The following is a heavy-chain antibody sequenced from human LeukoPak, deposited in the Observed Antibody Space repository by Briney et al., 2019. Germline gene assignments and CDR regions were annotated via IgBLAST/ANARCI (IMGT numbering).Heavy chain of an antibody. J-gene: IGHJ4*02. CDR3: AKDAYSSSWFQTNPFYFCDY. D-gene: IGHD6-13*01. Sequence: PGGSLRLSCAASGFTFSSYGMSWVRQAPGKGLEWVSAISGSGGSTYYADSVKGRFTISRDNSKNTLYLQMNSLRAEDTAVYYCAKDAYSSSWFQTNPFYFCDYWGQGTLVTVSS. CDR2: ISGSGGST. V-gene: IGHV3-23*01. CDR1: GFTFSSYG.